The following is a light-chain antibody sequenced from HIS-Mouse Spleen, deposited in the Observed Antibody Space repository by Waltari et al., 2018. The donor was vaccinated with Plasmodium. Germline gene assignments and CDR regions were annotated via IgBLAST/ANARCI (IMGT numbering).Light chain of an antibody. CDR3: QQYGSSPQIT. V-gene: IGKV3-20*01. CDR2: GAS. Sequence: EIVLTQSPGTLSLSPGERATLSCRASQSVSSSYLAWYQQKPGQAPRLLIYGASSRATGIPDRFSGSGSGTDFTITISRLEPEDFAVYYCQQYGSSPQITFGGGTK. J-gene: IGKJ4*01. CDR1: QSVSSSY.